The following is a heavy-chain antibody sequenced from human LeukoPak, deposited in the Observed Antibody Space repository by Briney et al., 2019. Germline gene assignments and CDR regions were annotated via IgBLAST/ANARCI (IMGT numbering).Heavy chain of an antibody. CDR3: AREYYDSSGYGGYYYYYMDV. V-gene: IGHV3-11*04. CDR1: GFTFSDYY. Sequence: GGALRLXCAASGFTFSDYYMSRIRQAPGKELEWVPYISSSGNTIYYADSVKGRFTISRDNAKNSLYLQMNSLRAEDTAVYYCAREYYDSSGYGGYYYYYMDVWGKGTTVTVSS. J-gene: IGHJ6*03. D-gene: IGHD3-22*01. CDR2: ISSSGNTI.